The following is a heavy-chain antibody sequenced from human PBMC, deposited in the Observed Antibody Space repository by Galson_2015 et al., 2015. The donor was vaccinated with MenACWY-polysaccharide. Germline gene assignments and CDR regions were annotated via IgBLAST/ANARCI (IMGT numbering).Heavy chain of an antibody. CDR3: ARATIPFVLGEHGYYFDY. CDR2: ISAYNGNT. V-gene: IGHV1-18*01. D-gene: IGHD3-9*01. J-gene: IGHJ4*02. Sequence: QSGAEVKKPGASVKVSCKASGYTFTSYGISWVRQAPGQGLEWMGWISAYNGNTNYAQKLQGRVTMTTDTSTSTAYMELRSLRSDDTAVYYCARATIPFVLGEHGYYFDYWGQGTLVTVSS. CDR1: GYTFTSYG.